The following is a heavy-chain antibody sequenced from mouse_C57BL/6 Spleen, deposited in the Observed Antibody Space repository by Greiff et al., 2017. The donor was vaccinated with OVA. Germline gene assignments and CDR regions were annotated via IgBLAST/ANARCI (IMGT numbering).Heavy chain of an antibody. CDR2: ISYDGSN. D-gene: IGHD1-1*01. J-gene: IGHJ1*03. V-gene: IGHV3-6*01. CDR3: ARDRGTTVVAPGYFDV. CDR1: GYSITSGYY. Sequence: EVQLKESGPGLVKPSQSLSLTCSVTGYSITSGYYWNWIRQFPGNKLEWMGYISYDGSNNYNPSLKNRISITRDTSKNQFFLKLNSVTTEDTATYYCARDRGTTVVAPGYFDVWGTGTTVTVSS.